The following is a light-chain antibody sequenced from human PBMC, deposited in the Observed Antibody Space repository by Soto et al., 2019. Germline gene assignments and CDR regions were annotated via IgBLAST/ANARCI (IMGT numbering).Light chain of an antibody. CDR1: QSVNSN. CDR2: DAA. V-gene: IGKV3-15*01. CDR3: QQYNDWPRT. Sequence: EIVMTQSPGTLSVSPGERATLSCRASQSVNSNLAWYQQKPGQSPRLLISDAATRATDIPARFSGSGSGTKFTLTISSLQSEDFAVYYCQQYNDWPRTFGQGTKVEIK. J-gene: IGKJ1*01.